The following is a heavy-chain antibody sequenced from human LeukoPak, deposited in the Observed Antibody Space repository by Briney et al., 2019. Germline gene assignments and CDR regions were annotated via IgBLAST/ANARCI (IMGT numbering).Heavy chain of an antibody. CDR2: ISSSGNTI. D-gene: IGHD6-19*01. J-gene: IGHJ1*01. Sequence: GGSLRLSCAASGFTFSRYWMHWVRQAPGKGLEWVSYISSSGNTIYYADSVKGRFTISRDNAKNSLYLQMNSLRDEDTAVYYCARIRAVWGQGTLVTVSS. CDR3: ARIRAV. CDR1: GFTFSRYW. V-gene: IGHV3-48*03.